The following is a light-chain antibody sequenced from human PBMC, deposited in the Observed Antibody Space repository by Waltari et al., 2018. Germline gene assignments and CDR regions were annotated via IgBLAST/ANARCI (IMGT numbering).Light chain of an antibody. V-gene: IGLV3-25*03. CDR1: AMPKQY. J-gene: IGLJ3*02. CDR2: KDN. CDR3: QSSDSIETWV. Sequence: SYELTQPPSVSVSPGQTARTTCSGDAMPKQYAHWYQQKPGQAPVLIIYKDNERPSGIPERFSGSTSGTTVTLTISGVQADDEADYYCQSSDSIETWVFGGGTKLTVL.